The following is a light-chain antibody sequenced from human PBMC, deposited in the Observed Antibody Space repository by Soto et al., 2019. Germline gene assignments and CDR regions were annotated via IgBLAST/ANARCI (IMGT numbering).Light chain of an antibody. Sequence: QSALTQPASVSGSPGQSIALSGTGSSSDVGIYNYVSWYQQHPGKVPKLIIYEVSNRPSGVSNRFSGSKSGNTASLTISGLQAEDEADYYCSSYTTSSTRVFGTGTKLTVL. V-gene: IGLV2-14*01. CDR3: SSYTTSSTRV. CDR2: EVS. J-gene: IGLJ1*01. CDR1: SSDVGIYNY.